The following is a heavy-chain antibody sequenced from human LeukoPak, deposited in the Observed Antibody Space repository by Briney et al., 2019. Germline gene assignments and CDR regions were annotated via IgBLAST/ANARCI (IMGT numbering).Heavy chain of an antibody. CDR3: AKVLRVVPAAAFDY. J-gene: IGHJ4*02. D-gene: IGHD2-2*01. CDR2: ISGSGGST. CDR1: GFTFSSYA. V-gene: IGHV3-23*01. Sequence: GGSLRLSCAASGFTFSSYAMSWVRQAPGKGLEWVSAISGSGGSTYYADSVKGRFTISRDNSKNTLYLQMNSLRAVDTAVYYCAKVLRVVPAAAFDYWGQGTLVTVSS.